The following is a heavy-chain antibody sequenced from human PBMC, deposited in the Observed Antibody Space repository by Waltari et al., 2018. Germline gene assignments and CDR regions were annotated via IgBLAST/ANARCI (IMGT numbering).Heavy chain of an antibody. CDR2: IYTSGST. CDR1: GGSISSYY. D-gene: IGHD3-16*02. Sequence: QLQLQESGPGLVKPSETLSLTCTVSGGSISSYYWSWIRQPAGKGLEWIGRIYTSGSTNCNPDLKSRVTMSVDTSKNQFYLKLSSVTAADTAVYYCARGSSLSAYYYMDVWGKGTTVTVSS. CDR3: ARGSSLSAYYYMDV. J-gene: IGHJ6*03. V-gene: IGHV4-4*07.